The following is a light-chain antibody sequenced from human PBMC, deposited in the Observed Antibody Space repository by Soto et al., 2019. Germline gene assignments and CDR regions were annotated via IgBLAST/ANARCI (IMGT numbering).Light chain of an antibody. J-gene: IGKJ5*01. CDR3: QQYGSSPPIT. Sequence: EIVMTQSPATLSVSPGERATLSCRASQSISSNLAWYQQKPGQAPRLLIYGASSRATGIPDRISGSGSGTDFTLTISRLEPEDFAVYYCQQYGSSPPITFGQGTRLEIK. CDR1: QSISSN. V-gene: IGKV3-20*01. CDR2: GAS.